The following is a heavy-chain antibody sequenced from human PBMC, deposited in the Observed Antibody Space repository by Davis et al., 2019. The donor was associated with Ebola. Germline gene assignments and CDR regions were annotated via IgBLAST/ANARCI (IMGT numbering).Heavy chain of an antibody. D-gene: IGHD2-21*01. CDR1: GYTFTGYY. V-gene: IGHV1-2*02. J-gene: IGHJ3*02. CDR2: IKPHGGGT. CDR3: ARDRCSGDCYSGGFDI. Sequence: ASVQVSCKAYGYTFTGYYMHWVRQAPGQGLEGMGWIKPHGGGTKYVQKFQGRVTMTRDTSISTAYMELSRLKSDDTAVYYCARDRCSGDCYSGGFDIWGQGTRVTVSS.